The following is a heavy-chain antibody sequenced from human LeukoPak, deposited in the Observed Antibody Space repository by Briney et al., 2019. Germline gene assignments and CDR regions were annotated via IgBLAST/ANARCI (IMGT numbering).Heavy chain of an antibody. CDR3: ARDLFDSSGYLDY. V-gene: IGHV1-18*01. J-gene: IGHJ4*02. CDR2: ISAYNGNT. Sequence: ASVKVSCKASGYTFTSYGISWVRQAPGQGLEWMGWISAYNGNTNYAQKFQGRVTITTDESTSTAYMELSSLRSEDTAVYYCARDLFDSSGYLDYWGQGTLVTVSS. D-gene: IGHD3-22*01. CDR1: GYTFTSYG.